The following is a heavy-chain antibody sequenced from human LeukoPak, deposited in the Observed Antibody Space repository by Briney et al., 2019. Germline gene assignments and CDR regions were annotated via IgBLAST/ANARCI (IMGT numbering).Heavy chain of an antibody. V-gene: IGHV1-69*13. CDR3: ARAWEPDGPMTTVTTGYFDL. D-gene: IGHD4-17*01. CDR1: GGTFSSYA. J-gene: IGHJ2*01. CDR2: IIPIFGTA. Sequence: SVKVSCKASGGTFSSYAISWVRQAPGQGLEWMGGIIPIFGTANYAQKFQGRVTITADESTSTAYMELSSLRSEDTAVYYCARAWEPDGPMTTVTTGYFDLWGRGTLVTVSS.